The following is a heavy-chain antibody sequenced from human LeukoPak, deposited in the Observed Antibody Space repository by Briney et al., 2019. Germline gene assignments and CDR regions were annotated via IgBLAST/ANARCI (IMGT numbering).Heavy chain of an antibody. CDR1: GFTFSSYA. J-gene: IGHJ3*02. V-gene: IGHV3-23*01. CDR2: ISGSGGST. D-gene: IGHD5-12*01. CDR3: AKDSSGYLHFAI. Sequence: GGSLRLSCAASGFTFSSYAMSWVRQAPGKGLEWVSAISGSGGSTYYADSVKGRFTTSRDNSKNTLYLQMNSLRAEDTAVYYCAKDSSGYLHFAIWGQGTMVTVSS.